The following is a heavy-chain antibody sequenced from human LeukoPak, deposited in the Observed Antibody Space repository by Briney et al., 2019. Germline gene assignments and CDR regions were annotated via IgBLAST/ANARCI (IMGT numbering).Heavy chain of an antibody. J-gene: IGHJ4*02. V-gene: IGHV3-21*01. CDR1: GFTFSSYS. D-gene: IGHD4-17*01. Sequence: PGGSVRLSCAASGFTFSSYSMNWVRQAPGKGLEWVSSISSSSSYIYYADSVKGRFTISRDNAKNSLYLQMNSLRAEDTAVYYCARPPSGGDNYWGQGTLVTVSS. CDR3: ARPPSGGDNY. CDR2: ISSSSSYI.